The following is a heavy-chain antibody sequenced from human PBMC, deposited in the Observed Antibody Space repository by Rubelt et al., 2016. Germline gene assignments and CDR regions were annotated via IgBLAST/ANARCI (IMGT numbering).Heavy chain of an antibody. D-gene: IGHD1-26*01. J-gene: IGHJ4*02. V-gene: IGHV3-23*01. CDR3: AKGFSGGSYYRGDY. CDR2: ISGSGGNT. Sequence: EVQLLESGGGLIQPGGSLRLSCAASGFTFSSFAMDWVRQAPGKGLEWVSAISGSGGNTYYADSVKGRFTISRDNSENTLYLQMKRLGAGDTAVYDCAKGFSGGSYYRGDYWGQGTLVTVSS. CDR1: GFTFSSFA.